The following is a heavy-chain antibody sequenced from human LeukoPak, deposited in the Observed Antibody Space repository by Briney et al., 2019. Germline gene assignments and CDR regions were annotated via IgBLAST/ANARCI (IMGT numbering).Heavy chain of an antibody. CDR2: IYHSGST. V-gene: IGHV4-30-2*01. Sequence: PSETLSLTCTVSGGSISSGGYYWSWIRQPPGKGLEWIGYIYHSGSTYYNPSLKSRVTISVDRSKNQFSLKLSSVTAADTAVYYCARMSSGRPDYWGQGTLVTVSS. D-gene: IGHD6-19*01. J-gene: IGHJ4*02. CDR3: ARMSSGRPDY. CDR1: GGSISSGGYY.